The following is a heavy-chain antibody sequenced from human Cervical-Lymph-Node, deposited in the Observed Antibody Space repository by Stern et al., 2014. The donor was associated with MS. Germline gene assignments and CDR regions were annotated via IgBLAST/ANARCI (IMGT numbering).Heavy chain of an antibody. J-gene: IGHJ4*02. D-gene: IGHD1-26*01. CDR2: IPLVLGTT. CDR1: GDTFSSYA. CDR3: ARGGGLVGYFDY. Sequence: VQLVESGAEVKKPGSSVKGSCKASGDTFSSYAINWVRQVPGQGLEWMGGIPLVLGTTNYAQKFQGRVTITADKSTNTAYMELMTLRSEDTAVYYCARGGGLVGYFDYWGQGTLVSVSS. V-gene: IGHV1-69*06.